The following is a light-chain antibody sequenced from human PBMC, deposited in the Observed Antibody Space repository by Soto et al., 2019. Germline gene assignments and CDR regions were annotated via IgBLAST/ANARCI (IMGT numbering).Light chain of an antibody. J-gene: IGLJ1*01. CDR2: EVT. CDR1: SSDNGGHHF. Sequence: QSVLTQPASVSGSPGQSITISCTGTSSDNGGHHFVSWYQQQSGKAPKLVIYEVTDRPSGVSDRFSGSKSGNTASLTISGLQPEDEADYYCSSYTSSSLYVFGTGTKVTVL. CDR3: SSYTSSSLYV. V-gene: IGLV2-14*01.